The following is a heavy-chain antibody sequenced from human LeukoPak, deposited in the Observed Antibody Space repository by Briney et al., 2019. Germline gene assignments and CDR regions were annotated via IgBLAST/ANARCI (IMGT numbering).Heavy chain of an antibody. CDR2: ISYDGSNK. CDR3: ARVYCSSTSCYSEPFDY. Sequence: PGGSLRLSCAASGFTFSSYAMHWVRQAPGKGLEWVAVISYDGSNKYYADSVKGRFTISRDNSKNTLYLQMNSLRAEDTAVYYCARVYCSSTSCYSEPFDYWGQGTLVTVSS. V-gene: IGHV3-30-3*01. CDR1: GFTFSSYA. J-gene: IGHJ4*02. D-gene: IGHD2-2*01.